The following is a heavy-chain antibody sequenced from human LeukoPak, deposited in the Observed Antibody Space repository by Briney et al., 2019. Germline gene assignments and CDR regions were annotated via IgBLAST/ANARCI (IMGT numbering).Heavy chain of an antibody. CDR3: ARGNVAAAGLRYFYYGMDV. J-gene: IGHJ6*02. V-gene: IGHV3-30*02. D-gene: IGHD6-13*01. Sequence: GGSLRLSCEASGFTFNNFGMHWVRQAPGKGLEWVAFIGYDESKKYYAESVKGRFTISRDDSKNTLYLQMSALKTEDTAVYYCARGNVAAAGLRYFYYGMDVWGQGTTVTVSS. CDR1: GFTFNNFG. CDR2: IGYDESKK.